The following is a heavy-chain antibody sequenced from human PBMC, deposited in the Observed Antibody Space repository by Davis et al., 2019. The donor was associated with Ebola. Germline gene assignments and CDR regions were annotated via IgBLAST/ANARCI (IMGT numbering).Heavy chain of an antibody. J-gene: IGHJ2*01. CDR1: GFSLSTSGVG. CDR3: AHSQQLTHHWYFDL. CDR2: IYWDDDK. Sequence: SGPTLVKPPQTLTLTCTFSGFSLSTSGVGVGWIRQPPGKALEWLALIYWDDDKRYSPSLKSRLTITKDTSKNQVVLTMTNMDPVDTATYYCAHSQQLTHHWYFDLWGRGTLVTVSS. V-gene: IGHV2-5*02. D-gene: IGHD6-13*01.